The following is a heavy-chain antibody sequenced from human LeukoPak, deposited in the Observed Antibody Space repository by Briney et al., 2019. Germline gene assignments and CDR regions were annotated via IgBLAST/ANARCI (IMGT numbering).Heavy chain of an antibody. D-gene: IGHD3-22*01. CDR3: ARRATYYYDSSGYSLDYFDY. CDR1: GYSFTSYW. J-gene: IGHJ4*02. Sequence: GESLKISCKGSGYSFTSYWIDWVRQMPGKGLEWMGIIYPGDSDTRYSPSFQGQVTISADKSISTAYLQWSSLKASDTAMYYCARRATYYYDSSGYSLDYFDYWGQGTLVTVSS. CDR2: IYPGDSDT. V-gene: IGHV5-51*01.